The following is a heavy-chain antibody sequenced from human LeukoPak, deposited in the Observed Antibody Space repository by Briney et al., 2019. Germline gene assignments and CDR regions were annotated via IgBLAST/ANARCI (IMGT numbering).Heavy chain of an antibody. CDR3: AKERGYSIGPFDY. D-gene: IGHD5-18*01. J-gene: IGHJ4*02. CDR1: GFTFSSYD. CDR2: ISGSGGST. V-gene: IGHV3-23*01. Sequence: GGSLRLSCAASGFTFSSYDMSWVRQAPGKGLEWVSAISGSGGSTYYADSVKGRFTISRDNSKNTQYLQMNSLRAEDTAVYYCAKERGYSIGPFDYWGQGTLVTVSS.